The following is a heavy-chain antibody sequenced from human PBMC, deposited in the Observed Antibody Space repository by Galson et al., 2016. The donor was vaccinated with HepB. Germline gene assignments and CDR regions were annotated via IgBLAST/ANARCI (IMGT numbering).Heavy chain of an antibody. CDR2: ISHDGSNA. V-gene: IGHV3-30*04. J-gene: IGHJ6*02. CDR1: GFTFTQYA. D-gene: IGHD3-16*01. CDR3: ARRKVSWVGGINFRHGLDV. Sequence: SLRLSCAASGFTFTQYAIHWIRRAPGKGLEWVTVISHDGSNAYYADSVKGRITMSRDNSKNTMFLQIKSLRSDDTAVYYCARRKVSWVGGINFRHGLDVWGQGTTVIVS.